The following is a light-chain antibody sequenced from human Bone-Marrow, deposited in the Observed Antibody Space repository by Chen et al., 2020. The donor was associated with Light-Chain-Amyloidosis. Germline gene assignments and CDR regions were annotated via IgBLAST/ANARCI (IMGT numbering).Light chain of an antibody. J-gene: IGLJ2*01. CDR3: QSADSSGTYEVI. CDR1: DLPTKY. V-gene: IGLV3-25*03. CDR2: RDT. Sequence: SYELTQPPSVSVSPGQTAGITCSGDDLPTKYAYWYQQKPGQAPVLVIHRDTERPSGISERFSGSRSGTAATLTISGVQAEDEADYHGQSADSSGTYEVIVGGGTKLTVL.